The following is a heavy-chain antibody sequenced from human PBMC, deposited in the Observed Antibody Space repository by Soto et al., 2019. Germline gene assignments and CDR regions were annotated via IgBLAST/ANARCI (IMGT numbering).Heavy chain of an antibody. J-gene: IGHJ6*02. Sequence: GXSVKLAYNASGYPFTGYYMHWVRQAPGQGLGWMGWINPNSGGTNYAQKFQGWVTMTRDTSISTAYMELSRLRSDDTAVYYCARAAPYDFRSGSRYYYYGMDVWGQRTTVTVSS. D-gene: IGHD3-3*01. CDR1: GYPFTGYY. V-gene: IGHV1-2*04. CDR3: ARAAPYDFRSGSRYYYYGMDV. CDR2: INPNSGGT.